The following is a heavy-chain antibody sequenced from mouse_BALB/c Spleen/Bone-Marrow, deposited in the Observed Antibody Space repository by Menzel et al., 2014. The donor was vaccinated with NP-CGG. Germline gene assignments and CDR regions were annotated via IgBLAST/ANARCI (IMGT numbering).Heavy chain of an antibody. CDR1: GFSLTSDG. Sequence: VKLMESGPGLVQPSQSLSITCTVSGFSLTSDGIHWVRQSPRKGLEWLGVIWSGGSTDYNEAFISRLNISKDNSKSQVFFTMNSLQADDTAIYYCARNGHYYAMDFWGQGTLVTVSS. J-gene: IGHJ4*01. V-gene: IGHV2-2*01. CDR2: IWSGGST. CDR3: ARNGHYYAMDF.